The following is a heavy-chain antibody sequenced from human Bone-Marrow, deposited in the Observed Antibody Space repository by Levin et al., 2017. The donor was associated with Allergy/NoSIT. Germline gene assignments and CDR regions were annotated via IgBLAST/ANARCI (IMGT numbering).Heavy chain of an antibody. CDR1: GFTFSNYA. CDR3: AREFLSDYGEHYN. Sequence: GGSLRLSCAASGFTFSNYAMTWVRQAPGKGLEWVSGISASGYSTDNADSVKGRFTISRDNSKNTLFLQMNSLRAEDTAIYYCAREFLSDYGEHYNWGQGTLVTVSS. D-gene: IGHD4-17*01. V-gene: IGHV3-23*01. J-gene: IGHJ4*02. CDR2: ISASGYST.